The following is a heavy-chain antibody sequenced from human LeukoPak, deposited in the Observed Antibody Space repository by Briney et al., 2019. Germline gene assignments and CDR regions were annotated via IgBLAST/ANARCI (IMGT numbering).Heavy chain of an antibody. CDR1: GYTFTGYY. CDR3: ARAPRGYSYGFDY. CDR2: INPNSGGT. V-gene: IGHV1-2*04. Sequence: ASVKVSCKASGYTFTGYYMHWVRQAPGQGLEWMGWINPNSGGTNYAQKFQGWVTMTRDTSISTAYMELSGLRSDDTAVYYCARAPRGYSYGFDYWGQGTLVTVSS. J-gene: IGHJ4*02. D-gene: IGHD5-18*01.